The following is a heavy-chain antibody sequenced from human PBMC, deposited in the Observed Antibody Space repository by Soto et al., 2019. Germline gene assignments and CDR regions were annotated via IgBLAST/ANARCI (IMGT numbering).Heavy chain of an antibody. CDR3: ASLYCSGGSCYFVY. J-gene: IGHJ4*02. Sequence: GESLKISCKGSGYSFTSYWISWVRQMPGKGLEWMGTIDPSDSYTNYCPSFQGHVTISAVKSISTAYLQWSSLKASDTAMYYCASLYCSGGSCYFVYWGQGTLVTVSS. D-gene: IGHD2-15*01. CDR2: IDPSDSYT. V-gene: IGHV5-10-1*01. CDR1: GYSFTSYW.